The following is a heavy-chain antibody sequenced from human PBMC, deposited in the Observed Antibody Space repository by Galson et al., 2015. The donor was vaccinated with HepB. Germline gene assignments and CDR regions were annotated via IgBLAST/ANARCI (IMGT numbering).Heavy chain of an antibody. CDR1: GFTFSSYA. CDR3: VRDITLPGSFYSFDS. J-gene: IGHJ4*02. CDR2: ISRTGTTI. D-gene: IGHD1-14*01. Sequence: SLRLSCAASGFTFSSYAMSWIRQAPGGGLEWISHISRTGTTIFYSDSVEGRFTVSRDNTKNSLYLRMNSLRDDDTAVYYCVRDITLPGSFYSFDSWGQGTLVTVSS. V-gene: IGHV3-11*01.